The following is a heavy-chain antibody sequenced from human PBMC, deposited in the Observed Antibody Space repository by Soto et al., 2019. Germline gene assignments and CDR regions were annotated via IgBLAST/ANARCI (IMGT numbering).Heavy chain of an antibody. CDR1: GFTFSSYG. CDR3: VGGPGAVAGR. V-gene: IGHV3-30*03. D-gene: IGHD6-19*01. CDR2: ISYDGSNK. J-gene: IGHJ4*02. Sequence: GGSLRLSCAASGFTFSSYGMHWVRQAPGKGLEWVAVISYDGSNKYYADSVKGRFTISRDNSKNTLYLQMNSLRAEDTAVYYCVGGPGAVAGRWGQGTLVTVSS.